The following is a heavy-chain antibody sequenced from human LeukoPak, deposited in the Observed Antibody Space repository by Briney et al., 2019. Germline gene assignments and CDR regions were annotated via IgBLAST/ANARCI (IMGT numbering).Heavy chain of an antibody. J-gene: IGHJ4*02. D-gene: IGHD3-10*01. Sequence: SETPSLTCTVSGGSITRTSFYWGWIRQPPGKGLEWIGNMYYIGTAYYNPSLKSRVAISVDTSKNQFSLKLTSVTAADTALYYCARRVRVGFREGSFDYWGQGTLVTVSS. V-gene: IGHV4-39*01. CDR3: ARRVRVGFREGSFDY. CDR2: MYYIGTA. CDR1: GGSITRTSFY.